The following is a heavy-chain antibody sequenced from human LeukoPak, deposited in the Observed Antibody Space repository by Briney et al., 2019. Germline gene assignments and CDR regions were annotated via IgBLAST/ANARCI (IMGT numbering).Heavy chain of an antibody. CDR1: GFTFSSYA. J-gene: IGHJ5*02. V-gene: IGHV3-23*01. D-gene: IGHD2-2*01. Sequence: GGSLRLSCAASGFTFSSYAMSWVRQAPGKGLEWVSAISGSGGSTYYADPVKGRFTISRDNSKNTLYLQMNSLRAEDTAVYYCAKDSGCSSTSCFVNWFDPWGQGTLVTVSS. CDR3: AKDSGCSSTSCFVNWFDP. CDR2: ISGSGGST.